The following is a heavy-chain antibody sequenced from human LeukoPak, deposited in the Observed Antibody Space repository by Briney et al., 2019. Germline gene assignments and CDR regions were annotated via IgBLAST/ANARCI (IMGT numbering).Heavy chain of an antibody. J-gene: IGHJ4*02. Sequence: PGGSLRLSCAASGFTFDDYGMSWVRQAPGKGLEWVSGINWNGGSTGYADSVKGRFTISRDNAKNSLYLQMNSLRAEDTALYYCARDDVGSSWYEVDYWGQGTLVTVSS. CDR2: INWNGGST. D-gene: IGHD6-13*01. CDR3: ARDDVGSSWYEVDY. V-gene: IGHV3-20*04. CDR1: GFTFDDYG.